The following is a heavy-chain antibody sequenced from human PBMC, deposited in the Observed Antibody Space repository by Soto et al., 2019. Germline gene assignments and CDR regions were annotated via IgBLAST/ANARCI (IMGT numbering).Heavy chain of an antibody. J-gene: IGHJ4*02. CDR3: ARAVSTTTAPIDY. D-gene: IGHD4-17*01. V-gene: IGHV1-46*01. CDR1: GYTFTTYY. CDR2: ITPIDGST. Sequence: QVQLVQSGAEVKNPGASVKVSCKASGYTFTTYYMHWLRQARGQGLEWMGIITPIDGSTRYDQKFQDRVTMTRDTSTSTVYMELSSLRSEDTAVYYCARAVSTTTAPIDYWCQGTLVTVSS.